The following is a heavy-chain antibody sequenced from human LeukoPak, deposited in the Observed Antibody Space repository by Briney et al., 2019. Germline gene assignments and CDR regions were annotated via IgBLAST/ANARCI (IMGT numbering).Heavy chain of an antibody. CDR2: MNPNSGNT. CDR3: ARVKGWSSSWYGGRSDWFDP. J-gene: IGHJ5*02. Sequence: ASVKVSCKASGYTFTSYDINWVRQATGQGLEWMGWMNPNSGNTGYAQKFQGRVTMTRNTSIGTAYMELSSLRSEDTAVYYCARVKGWSSSWYGGRSDWFDPWGQGTLVTVSS. CDR1: GYTFTSYD. D-gene: IGHD6-13*01. V-gene: IGHV1-8*01.